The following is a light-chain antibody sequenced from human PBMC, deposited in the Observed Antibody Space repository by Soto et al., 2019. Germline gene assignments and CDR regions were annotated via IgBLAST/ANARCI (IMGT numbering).Light chain of an antibody. V-gene: IGKV1-33*01. CDR3: QQYDNPRFT. Sequence: DIQMTQSPSSLSASVGDRGTITCHALQDSRNYLKWYQQKPGKAPKLLLYDASNLETGVPSRFSGSGYVTDFTLPISILQHEDIATLYWQQYDNPRFTFGPETKVDI. CDR1: QDSRNY. CDR2: DAS. J-gene: IGKJ3*01.